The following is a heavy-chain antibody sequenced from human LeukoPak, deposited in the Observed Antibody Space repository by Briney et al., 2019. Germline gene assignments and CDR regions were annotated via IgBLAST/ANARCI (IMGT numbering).Heavy chain of an antibody. D-gene: IGHD6-13*01. CDR2: IYSGGST. CDR1: GFTVSSNY. V-gene: IGHV3-66*02. Sequence: PGGSLRLSCAASGFTVSSNYMSWVRQAPGKGLEWVSVIYSGGSTYYADSVKGRFTISGDNSKNTLYLQMNSLRAEDTAVYYCARALDGSWPDYWGQGTLVTVSS. CDR3: ARALDGSWPDY. J-gene: IGHJ4*02.